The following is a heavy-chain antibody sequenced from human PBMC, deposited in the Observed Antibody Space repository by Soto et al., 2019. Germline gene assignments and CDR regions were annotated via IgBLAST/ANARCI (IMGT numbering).Heavy chain of an antibody. CDR3: ARNPRAVAAMHMDV. J-gene: IGHJ6*03. CDR1: GGTFSSYV. V-gene: IGHV1-69*04. Sequence: QVQLVQSGAEVKKPGSSVKVSCKASGGTFSSYVFNWVRQAPGQGLEWMGRIIPILGIGDYAQRFQGRVTITADKSTSTVYMELSSLRSEDTAVYYCARNPRAVAAMHMDVWGKGTMVTVSS. D-gene: IGHD6-19*01. CDR2: IIPILGIG.